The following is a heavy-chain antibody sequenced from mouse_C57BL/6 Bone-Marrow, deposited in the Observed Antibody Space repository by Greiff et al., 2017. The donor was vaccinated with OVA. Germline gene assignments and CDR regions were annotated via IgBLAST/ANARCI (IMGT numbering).Heavy chain of an antibody. CDR2: IYPGDGDT. Sequence: VMLVESGAELVKPGASVKISCKASGYAFSSYWMNWVKQRPGKGLEWIGQIYPGDGDTNYNGKFKGKATLTADKSSSTAYMQLSSLTSEDSAVYFCAREGSNSYYFDYWGQGTTLTVSS. V-gene: IGHV1-80*01. D-gene: IGHD2-5*01. CDR1: GYAFSSYW. CDR3: AREGSNSYYFDY. J-gene: IGHJ2*01.